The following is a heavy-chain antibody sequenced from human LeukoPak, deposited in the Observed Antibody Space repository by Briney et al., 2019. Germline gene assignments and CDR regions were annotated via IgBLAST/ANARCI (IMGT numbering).Heavy chain of an antibody. CDR2: IRYDGSIK. D-gene: IGHD6-19*01. J-gene: IGHJ4*02. CDR1: GFTFSSYA. Sequence: GGSLRLSCAASGFTFSSYAMHWVRQAPGKGLEWVSFIRYDGSIKYCADSVEGRFTISRDNSKNTLCLQMNSLRVDDTAVYYCAKGIAVAGTELADWGQGTLVTVSA. V-gene: IGHV3-30*02. CDR3: AKGIAVAGTELAD.